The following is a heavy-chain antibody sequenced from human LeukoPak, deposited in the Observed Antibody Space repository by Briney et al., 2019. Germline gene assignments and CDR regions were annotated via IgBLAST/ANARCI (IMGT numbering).Heavy chain of an antibody. J-gene: IGHJ4*02. Sequence: GGSLRLSCAVSGITLSNYGMSWVRQAPGKGLEWVAGISGSGGSTNCAGSVKGRLTISRDNRKNTLYLQMNSLRVEDTAVYFCAKRGVVIRVILVGFHKEAYYFDSWGQGALVTVSS. CDR1: GITLSNYG. CDR3: AKRGVVIRVILVGFHKEAYYFDS. V-gene: IGHV3-23*01. CDR2: ISGSGGST. D-gene: IGHD3-22*01.